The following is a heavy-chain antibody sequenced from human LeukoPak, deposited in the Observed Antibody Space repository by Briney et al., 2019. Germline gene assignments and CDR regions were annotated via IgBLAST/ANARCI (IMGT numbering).Heavy chain of an antibody. CDR2: INHRGST. CDR1: GGSFSGYY. V-gene: IGHV4-34*01. J-gene: IGHJ4*02. Sequence: SETLSLTCAVYGGSFSGYYWSWIRQPPGKGMEWIGEINHRGSTNDNPTLKSRVTISVDTSKNQFSLKLSSVTAADTAVYYCARGHYTAMVRYCDYWGQGTLVTVSS. D-gene: IGHD5-18*01. CDR3: ARGHYTAMVRYCDY.